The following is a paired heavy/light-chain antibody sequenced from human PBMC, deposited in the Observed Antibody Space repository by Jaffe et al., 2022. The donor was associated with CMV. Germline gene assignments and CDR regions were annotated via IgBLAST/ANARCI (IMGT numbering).Heavy chain of an antibody. D-gene: IGHD3-10*01. V-gene: IGHV1-2*02. CDR3: AGDRLRRGETDH. J-gene: IGHJ4*02. CDR1: GHTFTDSY. CDR2: IDFNRGGT. Sequence: QVQLVQSGAEVKRPGASVKVSCRTSGHTFTDSYIQWVRQAPGQGLEWMGWIDFNRGGTNYAQKFQGRVTLTRDTSISIAYMELNRLRSDDTAVYYCAGDRLRRGETDHWGQGTLVTVSS.
Light chain of an antibody. J-gene: IGLJ3*02. V-gene: IGLV3-1*01. CDR3: QTWDSNTMV. Sequence: SYELTQPPSVSVSPGQTTSITCSGDNLGDKYVYWYQQRPGQSPVVVIYQDTKRPSGIPERFSGSTSGNTATLTISGTQAMDEADYYCQTWDSNTMVFGEGTKLTVL. CDR1: NLGDKY. CDR2: QDT.